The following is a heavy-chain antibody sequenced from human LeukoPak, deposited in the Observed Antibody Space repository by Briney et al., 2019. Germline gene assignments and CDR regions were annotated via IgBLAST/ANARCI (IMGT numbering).Heavy chain of an antibody. J-gene: IGHJ4*02. Sequence: PSETLSLTCTVSGGSISSYYWSWIRQPAGKGLEWIGRIYTSGSTNYNPSLKSRVTMSVDTSKNQFSLKLSSVTAADTAVYYCAREGSDGVGATTFDYWGQGTLVTVSS. CDR2: IYTSGST. V-gene: IGHV4-4*07. CDR1: GGSISSYY. CDR3: AREGSDGVGATTFDY. D-gene: IGHD1-26*01.